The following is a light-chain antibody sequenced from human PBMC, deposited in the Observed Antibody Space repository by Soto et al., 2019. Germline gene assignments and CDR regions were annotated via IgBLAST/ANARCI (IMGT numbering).Light chain of an antibody. CDR2: GNS. V-gene: IGLV1-40*01. J-gene: IGLJ1*01. Sequence: QSVLTQPPSVSGAPGQRVTISCTGSSSNIGAGYDVHWYQQLPGTAHKLLIYGNSNRPSGVPDRFSGSKSGTSASLAITGLQAEDEADYYCQSYDSSLSGVFGTGTKLTVL. CDR3: QSYDSSLSGV. CDR1: SSNIGAGYD.